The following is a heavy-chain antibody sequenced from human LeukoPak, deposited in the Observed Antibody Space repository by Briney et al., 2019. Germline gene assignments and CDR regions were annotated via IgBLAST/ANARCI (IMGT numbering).Heavy chain of an antibody. CDR2: IYTSGST. CDR1: GGSLSSYY. J-gene: IGHJ4*02. Sequence: SETLSLTCTVSGGSLSSYYWSWIRQPPGKGLEWIGYIYTSGSTNYNPSLKSRVTISVDTSKNQFSLKLSSVTAADTAVYYCARLSIAPYSGSYFDYWGQGTLVTVSS. V-gene: IGHV4-4*09. D-gene: IGHD1-26*01. CDR3: ARLSIAPYSGSYFDY.